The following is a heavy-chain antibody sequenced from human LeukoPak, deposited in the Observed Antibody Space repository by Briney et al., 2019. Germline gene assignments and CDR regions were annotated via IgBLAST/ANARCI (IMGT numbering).Heavy chain of an antibody. D-gene: IGHD3-22*01. CDR3: AKDGYYYDSSAYYVIYYFDS. Sequence: GGSLRLSCAASGFTVSNNYVSWVRQAPGKGLEWVSLIYSGGSTYYVDSVKGRFTISRDNSKNTVYLQMNSLRGEDTAVYYCAKDGYYYDSSAYYVIYYFDSWGQGTLVTVSS. CDR2: IYSGGST. V-gene: IGHV3-66*01. CDR1: GFTVSNNY. J-gene: IGHJ4*02.